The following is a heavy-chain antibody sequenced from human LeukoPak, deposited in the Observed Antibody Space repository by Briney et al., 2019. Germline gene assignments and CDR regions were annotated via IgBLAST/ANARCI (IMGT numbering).Heavy chain of an antibody. CDR1: GFTFSSYA. CDR2: ISGSGDNT. V-gene: IGHV3-23*01. J-gene: IGHJ4*02. CDR3: AKDRADFWSGTDY. Sequence: GGSLRLSCAAAGFTFSSYAMSWVRQAPGKGLEWVSTISGSGDNTKYADSVKGRFTISRDNSKNTLYLQMNSLRAEDTAVYYCAKDRADFWSGTDYWGQGTLVTVSS. D-gene: IGHD3-3*01.